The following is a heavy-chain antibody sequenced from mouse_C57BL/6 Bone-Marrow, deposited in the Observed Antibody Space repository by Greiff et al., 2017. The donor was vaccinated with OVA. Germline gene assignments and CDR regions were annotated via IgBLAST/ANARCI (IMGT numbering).Heavy chain of an antibody. CDR2: ISSGSSTI. V-gene: IGHV5-17*01. CDR3: ARPRLTGYFDY. Sequence: EVQVVESGGGLVKPGGSLKLSCAASGFTFSDYGMHWVRQAPEQGLEWVAYISSGSSTIYYADTVKGRFTITRDNAKNTLFLQMTSLRSEDTAVYYCARPRLTGYFDYWGQGTTLTVSS. CDR1: GFTFSDYG. J-gene: IGHJ2*01. D-gene: IGHD4-1*01.